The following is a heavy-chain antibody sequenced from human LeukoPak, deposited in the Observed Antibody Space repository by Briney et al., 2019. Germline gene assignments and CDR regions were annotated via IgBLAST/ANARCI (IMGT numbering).Heavy chain of an antibody. D-gene: IGHD3-22*01. Sequence: SETLSLTCAVYGGSFSGYYWSWIRQPPGKGLEWIGEINHSGSTNYNPSLKSRVTISVDTSKNQFSLKLSSVTAADTAVYYCARAGGYYYDSSGIYYFDYWGQGTLVTVSS. CDR3: ARAGGYYYDSSGIYYFDY. J-gene: IGHJ4*02. CDR1: GGSFSGYY. CDR2: INHSGST. V-gene: IGHV4-34*01.